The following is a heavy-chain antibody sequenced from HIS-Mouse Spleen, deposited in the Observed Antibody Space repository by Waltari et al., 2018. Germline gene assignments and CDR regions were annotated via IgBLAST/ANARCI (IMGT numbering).Heavy chain of an antibody. Sequence: EVQLVESGGGFVQPGGSLRLSCAASGFTFSSYSMNWVRQAPGKGVRWGSYISSSSSTIYYADSVKGRFTISRDNAKNSLYLQMNSLRAEDTAVYYCARDLGNWFDPWGQGTLVTVSS. CDR1: GFTFSSYS. J-gene: IGHJ5*02. CDR2: ISSSSSTI. V-gene: IGHV3-48*01. CDR3: ARDLGNWFDP.